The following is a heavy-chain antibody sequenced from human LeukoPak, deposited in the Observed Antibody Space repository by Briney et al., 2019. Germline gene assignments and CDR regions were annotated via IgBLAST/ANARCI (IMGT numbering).Heavy chain of an antibody. CDR1: GGTFSSYA. CDR2: IIPILGIA. J-gene: IGHJ3*02. CDR3: ARTGAFDI. Sequence: SVKVSCKASGGTFSSYAISWVRQAPGQGLEWMGRIIPILGIANYAQKFQGRVTITADKFTSTAYMELSSLRSEDTAVYYCARTGAFDIWGQGTMVTVSS. V-gene: IGHV1-69*04.